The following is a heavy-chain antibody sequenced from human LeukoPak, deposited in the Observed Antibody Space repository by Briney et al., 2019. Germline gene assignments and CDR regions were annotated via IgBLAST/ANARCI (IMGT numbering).Heavy chain of an antibody. V-gene: IGHV1-24*01. D-gene: IGHD2-2*01. Sequence: ASVKVSCKVSGYTLTELSMHWVRQAPGKGLERMGGFDPEDGETIYAQKFQGRVTMTEDTSTDTAYMELSSLRSEDTAVYYCATSYQLLEYFDYWGQGTLVTVSS. CDR3: ATSYQLLEYFDY. CDR1: GYTLTELS. J-gene: IGHJ4*02. CDR2: FDPEDGET.